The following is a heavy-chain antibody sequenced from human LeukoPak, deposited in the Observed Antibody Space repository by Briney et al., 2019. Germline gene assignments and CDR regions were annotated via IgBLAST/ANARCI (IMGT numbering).Heavy chain of an antibody. D-gene: IGHD2-2*01. Sequence: PSETLSLTCTVSGGSISSPGYYWSWIRQHPGKGLEWIGYIYYSGSTYYNPSLKSRVTISVDKSKNQFSLKLSSVTAADTAVYYCARGLSRSFAFDIWGQGTMVTVSS. V-gene: IGHV4-31*03. CDR2: IYYSGST. J-gene: IGHJ3*02. CDR3: ARGLSRSFAFDI. CDR1: GGSISSPGYY.